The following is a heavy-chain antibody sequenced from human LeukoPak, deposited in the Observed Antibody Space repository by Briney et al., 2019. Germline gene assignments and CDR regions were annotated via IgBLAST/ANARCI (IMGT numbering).Heavy chain of an antibody. CDR3: ARDATYDSSGYTGYFDY. Sequence: SETLSLTCTDSGGSISSYYWSWIRQPPGKGLEWIGYIYYSGSTNYNPSLKSRVTISVDTSKNQFSLKLSSVTAADTAVYYCARDATYDSSGYTGYFDYWGQGTLVTVSS. CDR1: GGSISSYY. V-gene: IGHV4-59*01. CDR2: IYYSGST. J-gene: IGHJ4*02. D-gene: IGHD3-22*01.